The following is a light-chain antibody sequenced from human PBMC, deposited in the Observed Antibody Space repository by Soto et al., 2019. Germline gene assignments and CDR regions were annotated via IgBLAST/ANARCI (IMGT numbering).Light chain of an antibody. CDR3: SSFTSNRIYV. V-gene: IGLV2-14*03. CDR1: HNDIGTYDY. J-gene: IGLJ1*01. Sequence: QSALTQPTSMSGSPGQSITISRTGNHNDIGTYDYVSWYQQHPGRAPRLLIHGVTTRPSGISDRFSASKSGLTASLTISGLQPEDEADYYCSSFTSNRIYVFGPGTKVTVL. CDR2: GVT.